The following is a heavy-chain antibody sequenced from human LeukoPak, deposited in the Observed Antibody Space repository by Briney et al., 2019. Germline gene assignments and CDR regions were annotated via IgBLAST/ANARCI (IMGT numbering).Heavy chain of an antibody. D-gene: IGHD3-10*01. CDR3: ARDPGSGSYYRGYYYYMDV. J-gene: IGHJ6*03. V-gene: IGHV1-18*01. CDR2: ISAYNGNT. CDR1: GYTFTSYG. Sequence: ASVKVSCKASGYTFTSYGISWVRQAPGQGLEWTGWISAYNGNTNYAQKLQGRVTMTTDTSTSTAYMELRSLRSDDTAVYYCARDPGSGSYYRGYYYYMDVWGKGTTVTISS.